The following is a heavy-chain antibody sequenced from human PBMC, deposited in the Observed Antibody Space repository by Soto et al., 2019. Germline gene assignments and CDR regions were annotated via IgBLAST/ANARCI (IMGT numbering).Heavy chain of an antibody. CDR1: GFSLSNARMG. CDR3: ARIRSDILTGYYTGPPDYFDY. V-gene: IGHV2-26*01. CDR2: IFSNDEK. Sequence: SGPTLVNPTETLTLTCTVSGFSLSNARMGVSWIRQPPGKALEWLAHIFSNDEKSYSTSLKSRLTISKDTSKSQVVLTMTNMDPVDTATYYCARIRSDILTGYYTGPPDYFDYWGQGTLVTVSS. J-gene: IGHJ4*02. D-gene: IGHD3-9*01.